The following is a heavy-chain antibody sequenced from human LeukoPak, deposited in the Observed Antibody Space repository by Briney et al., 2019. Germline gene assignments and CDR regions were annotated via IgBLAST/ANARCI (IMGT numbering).Heavy chain of an antibody. V-gene: IGHV3-15*01. CDR2: IKSKSDGGTT. D-gene: IGHD4-11*01. Sequence: PGGSLRLSCTASGFTFRNAWMSWVRQAPGKGLGWVGRIKSKSDGGTTDYPAPVKGRFSISRDDSKNTLYLHITSLKTEDTAVYYCTTGTVDGDYRLDYWGQGTLVTVSS. CDR1: GFTFRNAW. J-gene: IGHJ4*02. CDR3: TTGTVDGDYRLDY.